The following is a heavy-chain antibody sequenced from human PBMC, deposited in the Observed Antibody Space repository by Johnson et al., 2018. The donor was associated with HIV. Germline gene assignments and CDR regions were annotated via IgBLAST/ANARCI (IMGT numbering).Heavy chain of an antibody. CDR2: IRYDGSNK. Sequence: QVQLVESGGGVVQPGGSLRLSCAASGFTFSSYGMHWVRQAPGKGLEWVAFIRYDGSNKYYADSVKGRFTISRDNSKNTLYLQMNSLRAEDTAVYYCARAVTPFGDWEAFDIWGQGTMVTVSS. V-gene: IGHV3-30*02. D-gene: IGHD3-10*01. CDR1: GFTFSSYG. J-gene: IGHJ3*02. CDR3: ARAVTPFGDWEAFDI.